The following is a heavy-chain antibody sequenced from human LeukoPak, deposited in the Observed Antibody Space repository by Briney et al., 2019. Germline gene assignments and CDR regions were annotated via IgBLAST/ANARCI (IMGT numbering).Heavy chain of an antibody. CDR2: ISYDGSNK. Sequence: GRSLRLSCAASGFTFSSYGMHGVRQAPGKGLEWVAFISYDGSNKYYADSVKGRFTISRDNSKNSLYLQMNSLRAEDTALYYCAKDISLYGVASLDYWGQGTLVTVSS. J-gene: IGHJ4*02. D-gene: IGHD4-17*01. CDR1: GFTFSSYG. CDR3: AKDISLYGVASLDY. V-gene: IGHV3-30*18.